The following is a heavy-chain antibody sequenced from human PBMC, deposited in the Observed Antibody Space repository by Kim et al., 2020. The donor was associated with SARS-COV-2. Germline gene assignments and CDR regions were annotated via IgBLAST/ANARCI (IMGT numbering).Heavy chain of an antibody. V-gene: IGHV1-69*04. J-gene: IGHJ5*02. Sequence: SVKVSCKASGGTFSSYAISWVRQAPGQGLEWMGRIIPILGIANYAQKFQGRVTITADKSTSTAYMELSSLRSEDTAVYYCARDSLPRPSSSFLNWFDPWGQGTLVTVSS. CDR2: IIPILGIA. D-gene: IGHD6-13*01. CDR3: ARDSLPRPSSSFLNWFDP. CDR1: GGTFSSYA.